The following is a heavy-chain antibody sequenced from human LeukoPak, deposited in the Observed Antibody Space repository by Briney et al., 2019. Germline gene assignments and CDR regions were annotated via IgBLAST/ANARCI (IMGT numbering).Heavy chain of an antibody. V-gene: IGHV1-18*01. CDR2: ISAYNGNT. J-gene: IGHJ4*02. D-gene: IGHD2-2*01. CDR1: GYTFTSYG. CDR3: ARVRYCSSTSCYEFDY. Sequence: ASVKVSCKASGYTFTSYGISWVRQAPGQGLEWMGWISAYNGNTNYAQKLQGRVTMTTDTSTSTAYMELSSLRSEDTAVYYCARVRYCSSTSCYEFDYWGQGTLVTVSS.